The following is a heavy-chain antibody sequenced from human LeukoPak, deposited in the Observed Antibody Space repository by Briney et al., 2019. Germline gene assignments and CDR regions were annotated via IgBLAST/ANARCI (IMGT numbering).Heavy chain of an antibody. CDR1: GGSISSSGYY. J-gene: IGHJ4*02. D-gene: IGHD3-22*01. CDR3: ARVDYDLTFDY. CDR2: IYYSGST. V-gene: IGHV4-39*07. Sequence: SETLSLTCTVSGGSISSSGYYWGWIRQPPGRGLERIGSIYYSGSTYYNPSLKSRVTISVDTSKKQFSLKLSSVTAADTAVYYCARVDYDLTFDYWGQGTLVTVSS.